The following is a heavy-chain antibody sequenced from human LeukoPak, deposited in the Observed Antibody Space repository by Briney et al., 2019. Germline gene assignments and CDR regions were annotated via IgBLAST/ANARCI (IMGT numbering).Heavy chain of an antibody. CDR3: AKDRSAVVRASPMDS. Sequence: GGSLRPSCEASGFTFSSYGMHWVRQAPGRGLEWVALITYDGYYKYYADSVKGRFTISSDNSKNTLYLHMNNLRPEDTAVYYCAKDRSAVVRASPMDSWGQGTLVIVSS. V-gene: IGHV3-30*18. J-gene: IGHJ4*02. CDR1: GFTFSSYG. CDR2: ITYDGYYK. D-gene: IGHD3-10*01.